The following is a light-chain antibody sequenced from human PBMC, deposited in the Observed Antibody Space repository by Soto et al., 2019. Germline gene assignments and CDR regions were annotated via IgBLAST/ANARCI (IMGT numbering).Light chain of an antibody. Sequence: DIQMPQSPSSMSASVGDSVTITGRASQSISSYLNWYQQKPGKAPKLLIYAASSLQSGVPSRFSGSGSGTDFTLTISSLQPEDFATYYCQQSYKNSWTVGTGTKVDIK. V-gene: IGKV1-39*01. CDR1: QSISSY. CDR3: QQSYKNSWT. CDR2: AAS. J-gene: IGKJ3*01.